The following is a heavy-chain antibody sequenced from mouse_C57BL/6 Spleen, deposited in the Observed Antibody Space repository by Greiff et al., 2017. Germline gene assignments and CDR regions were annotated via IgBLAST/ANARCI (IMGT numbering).Heavy chain of an antibody. CDR1: GYTFTSYW. Sequence: QVQLQQPGAELVMPGASVKLSCKASGYTFTSYWMHWVKQRPGQGLEWIGEIDPSDSYTNYNQKFKGKSTLTVDKSSSPAYMQLSSLTSEDSAVYYCARQLRLRGFDYWGQGTTLTVSS. CDR2: IDPSDSYT. CDR3: ARQLRLRGFDY. D-gene: IGHD3-2*02. J-gene: IGHJ2*01. V-gene: IGHV1-69*01.